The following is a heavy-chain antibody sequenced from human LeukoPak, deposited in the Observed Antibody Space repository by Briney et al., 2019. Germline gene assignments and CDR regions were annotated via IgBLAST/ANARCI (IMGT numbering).Heavy chain of an antibody. CDR2: IYYSGST. D-gene: IGHD3-10*01. Sequence: SETLSLTCTVSGGSISSYYWSWIRQPPGKGLEWIGYIYYSGSTNYNPSLKSRVTISVDTSKNQFSLKLSSVAAADTAVYYCARIGHEDYYFDYWGQGTLVTVSS. V-gene: IGHV4-59*01. J-gene: IGHJ4*02. CDR1: GGSISSYY. CDR3: ARIGHEDYYFDY.